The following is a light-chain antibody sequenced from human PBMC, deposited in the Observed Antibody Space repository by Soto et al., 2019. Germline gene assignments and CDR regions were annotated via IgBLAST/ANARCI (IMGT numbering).Light chain of an antibody. Sequence: DIVSTQSPLSLPVTPGAPASISCRASQRLLHGDGYERLDWYLRKPGQSPQLLIYLGSSRASGVPDRFSGSGSGTNVTLKISSVEAEDAGVDYCRQALHTPWTFGQGTKVDI. CDR3: RQALHTPWT. CDR2: LGS. CDR1: QRLLHGDGYER. V-gene: IGKV2-28*01. J-gene: IGKJ1*01.